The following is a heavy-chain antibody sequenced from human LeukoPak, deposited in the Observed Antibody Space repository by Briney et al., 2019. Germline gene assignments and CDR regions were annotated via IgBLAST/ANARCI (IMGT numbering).Heavy chain of an antibody. Sequence: PSQTLSLTCTVSGGSISSGDYCWSWIRQPPGKGLDWIGYIYYRTRHYYNPSLKSRVTISVDTSKNQFSLKLSSVTAADTAVHYCARDSDYYDSSGQKWGQGTMVTVSS. CDR1: GGSISSGDYC. V-gene: IGHV4-30-4*08. CDR3: ARDSDYYDSSGQK. CDR2: IYYRTRH. J-gene: IGHJ3*01. D-gene: IGHD3-22*01.